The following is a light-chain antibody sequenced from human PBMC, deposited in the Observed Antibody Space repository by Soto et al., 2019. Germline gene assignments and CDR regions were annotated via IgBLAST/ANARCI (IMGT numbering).Light chain of an antibody. CDR2: DNT. CDR3: GTWDTSLSAVYV. J-gene: IGLJ1*01. Sequence: QSVLTQPPSVSAAPGQKVTISCAGSSSNIGTNYVSWYQHLPGTAPKLLIFDNTKRPSGIPDRFSGFKSGTSATLDIAGLQTGDEADYYCGTWDTSLSAVYVFGTGTKLTVL. CDR1: SSNIGTNY. V-gene: IGLV1-51*01.